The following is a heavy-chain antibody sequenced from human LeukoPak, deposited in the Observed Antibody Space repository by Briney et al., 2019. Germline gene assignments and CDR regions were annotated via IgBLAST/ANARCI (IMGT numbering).Heavy chain of an antibody. J-gene: IGHJ3*01. V-gene: IGHV3-15*01. CDR2: VKSYPEGMAT. D-gene: IGHD2-21*02. CDR1: GFTFSQSW. CDR3: TTDDYYSNTPFDLDFFDL. Sequence: GGSLRLSCEGSGFTFSQSWMSWVRQAPGKGLEWVGRVKSYPEGMATDYAAPGKGRFTISRDDQQNTLFIQMNSLKTEDTAVYYCTTDDYYSNTPFDLDFFDLGGEGTMVPVSS.